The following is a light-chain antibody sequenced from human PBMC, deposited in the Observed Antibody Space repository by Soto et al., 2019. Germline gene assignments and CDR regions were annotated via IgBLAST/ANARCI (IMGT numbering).Light chain of an antibody. J-gene: IGKJ1*01. V-gene: IGKV3-20*01. CDR2: GAS. Sequence: IVLTQSPGTLSLSPGDGATLSCMANQSGSSGYLAWYQQTPGPAPRLLIYGASRRATGIPDRISGSASRKDSTLSISRLEPEDFAVYYCQQYGSSGTFGQGTKVDIK. CDR1: QSGSSGY. CDR3: QQYGSSGT.